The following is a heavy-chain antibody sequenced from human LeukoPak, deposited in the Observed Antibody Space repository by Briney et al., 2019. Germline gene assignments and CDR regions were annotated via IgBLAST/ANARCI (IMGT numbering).Heavy chain of an antibody. V-gene: IGHV1-24*01. Sequence: ASVKVSCKVSGYTLTELSMHWVRQAPGKGLEWMGGFDPEDGETIYAQKFQGRVTMTEDTSTDTAYMELSSLGSEDTAVYYCATGLRGYSSSWYGPYDYWGQGTLVTVSS. J-gene: IGHJ4*02. CDR3: ATGLRGYSSSWYGPYDY. CDR1: GYTLTELS. CDR2: FDPEDGET. D-gene: IGHD6-13*01.